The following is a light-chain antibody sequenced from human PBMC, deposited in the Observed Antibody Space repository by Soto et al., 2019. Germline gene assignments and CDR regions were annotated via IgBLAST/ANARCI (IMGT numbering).Light chain of an antibody. CDR1: QNISDS. J-gene: IGKJ1*01. Sequence: DIQMTQSPSTLSASVGDRVTITCRASQNISDSLAWYQQKPAKAPKLLIYKASTLESGVPSRFSGSGSATEFTLTITSLQPDDFATYYCQQYDNYPWTFGQGTKVEIK. CDR2: KAS. V-gene: IGKV1-5*03. CDR3: QQYDNYPWT.